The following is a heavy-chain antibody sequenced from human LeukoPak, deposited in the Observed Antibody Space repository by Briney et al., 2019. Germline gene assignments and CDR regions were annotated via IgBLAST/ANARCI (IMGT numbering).Heavy chain of an antibody. CDR3: ARNYYESSGYYPWNFDY. D-gene: IGHD3-22*01. J-gene: IGHJ4*02. CDR2: IYYSGST. Sequence: PSETLSLTCTVSGGSISSSRYWWGWIRHPPGKGLEWIPNIYYSGSTNYNTSLKSRVTISIEKSKNQFSLKLSSVTAADTAVYYCARNYYESSGYYPWNFDYWGQGTLVTVSS. V-gene: IGHV4-39*01. CDR1: GGSISSSRYW.